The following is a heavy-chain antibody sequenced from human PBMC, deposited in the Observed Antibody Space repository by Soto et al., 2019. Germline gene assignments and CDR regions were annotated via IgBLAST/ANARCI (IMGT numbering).Heavy chain of an antibody. J-gene: IGHJ4*02. V-gene: IGHV3-21*01. D-gene: IGHD2-15*01. CDR1: GITFRSYS. CDR2: ITSDSSDI. Sequence: GGSLRLSCAASGITFRSYSMSWVRQAPGKGLEWVASITSDSSDIYYEDSVRGRFTISRDNGENSLYLQMTSLGAEDTGVYYCATTYCSGGYCFSSEYWGQGVLVTVSS. CDR3: ATTYCSGGYCFSSEY.